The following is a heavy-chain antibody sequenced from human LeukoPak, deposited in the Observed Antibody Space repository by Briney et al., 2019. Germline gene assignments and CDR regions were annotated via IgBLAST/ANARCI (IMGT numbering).Heavy chain of an antibody. CDR1: GFTFSSYA. J-gene: IGHJ6*03. D-gene: IGHD6-13*01. Sequence: GGSLRLSCAASGFTFSSYAMSWVRQAPGKGLEWVSAISGSGGSTHYADSVKGRFTISRDNSKNTLYLQMNSLRAEDTAVYYCAKAAPTRGAAGIGYYYYMDVWGKGTTVTVSS. CDR3: AKAAPTRGAAGIGYYYYMDV. CDR2: ISGSGGST. V-gene: IGHV3-23*01.